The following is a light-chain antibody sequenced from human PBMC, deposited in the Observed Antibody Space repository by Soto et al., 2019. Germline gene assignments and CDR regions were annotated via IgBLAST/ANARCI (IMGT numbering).Light chain of an antibody. V-gene: IGKV1-5*03. CDR3: QQSLSFT. CDR2: KAS. Sequence: DIQMTQSPSTLSASVGDRVTITCRASQHISTWVAWYQQKPGKAPNLLISKASTLESGVPSRFSGSGSGTQFTLTITSLQPDDSATYYCQQSLSFTFGPGTTVDIK. J-gene: IGKJ3*01. CDR1: QHISTW.